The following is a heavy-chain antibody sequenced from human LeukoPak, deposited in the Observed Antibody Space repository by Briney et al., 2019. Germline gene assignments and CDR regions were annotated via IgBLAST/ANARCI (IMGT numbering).Heavy chain of an antibody. D-gene: IGHD3-3*01. Sequence: SETLSLTCTVSGGSISSSSYYWGWIRQPPGKGLEWIGSIYYSGSTYYNPSLKSRVTISVDTSKNQFSLKLSSVTAADTAVYYCARPRSRYYDFWSGYLYWGQGTLVTVSS. J-gene: IGHJ4*02. CDR2: IYYSGST. CDR1: GGSISSSSYY. CDR3: ARPRSRYYDFWSGYLY. V-gene: IGHV4-39*07.